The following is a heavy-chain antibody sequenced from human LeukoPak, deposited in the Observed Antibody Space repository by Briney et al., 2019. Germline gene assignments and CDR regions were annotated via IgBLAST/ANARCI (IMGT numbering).Heavy chain of an antibody. CDR2: IWDDGSGK. D-gene: IGHD1-26*01. J-gene: IGHJ4*02. Sequence: TGGSLRLSCAASGFTFSSYGMHWARQAPGKVLEWVAVIWDDGSGKYYGDSVKGRFTISRDNSKNTLYLQMNSLRAEDTAVYYCAKPTRGSGSFLIDFWGQGTLVTVSS. CDR3: AKPTRGSGSFLIDF. CDR1: GFTFSSYG. V-gene: IGHV3-33*06.